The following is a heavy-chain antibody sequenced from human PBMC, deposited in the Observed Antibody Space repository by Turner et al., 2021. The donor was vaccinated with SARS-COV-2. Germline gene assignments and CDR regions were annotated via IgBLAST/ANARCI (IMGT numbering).Heavy chain of an antibody. V-gene: IGHV3-30*18. CDR2: ISYDGKNQ. Sequence: QVHLVESGGGVVQPGRSLRLSCAASGFTFSSYGMHWVRQAPGKGLEWVSIISYDGKNQDYADSVKGRITIARDNYKNTLYLQMNSLRAEDTAVYYCAKDRSFRGGTYLFDYWGQGTLVTVSS. D-gene: IGHD1-26*01. J-gene: IGHJ4*02. CDR1: GFTFSSYG. CDR3: AKDRSFRGGTYLFDY.